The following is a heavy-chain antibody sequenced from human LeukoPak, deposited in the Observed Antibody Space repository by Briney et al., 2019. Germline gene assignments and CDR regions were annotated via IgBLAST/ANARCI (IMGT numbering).Heavy chain of an antibody. CDR3: ARAGGDYYYCMDV. D-gene: IGHD3-16*01. J-gene: IGHJ6*03. CDR1: GGSFSGYF. CDR2: IYHSGST. V-gene: IGHV4-34*01. Sequence: SETLSLTCADYGGSFSGYFWSWIRQPPGKGLEWIGEIYHSGSTNYNPSLKSRVTISVDTSKNQFSLKLSSVTAADTAVYYCARAGGDYYYCMDVWGKGTTVTVSS.